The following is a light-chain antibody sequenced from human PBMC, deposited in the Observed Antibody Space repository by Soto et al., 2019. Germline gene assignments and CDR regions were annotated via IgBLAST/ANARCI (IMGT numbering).Light chain of an antibody. CDR1: QSVSSN. V-gene: IGKV3-15*01. Sequence: EVVMTQSPATLSVSPGEGVTLSCRASQSVSSNLAWHQQKPGQAPRILMYDASTRATGISARFSGSGSGTEFTLTISSLQSEDFAVYYCQQYHNWPITFGQGTRLEIK. J-gene: IGKJ5*01. CDR3: QQYHNWPIT. CDR2: DAS.